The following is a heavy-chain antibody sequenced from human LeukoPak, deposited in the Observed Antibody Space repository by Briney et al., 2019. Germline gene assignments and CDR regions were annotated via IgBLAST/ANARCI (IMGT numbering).Heavy chain of an antibody. CDR2: IYSGGST. Sequence: GGSLRLSCAASGFTVSSNYMSWVRQAPGKGLEWVSVIYSGGSTYYADSVKGRFTISRDNSKNTLYLQMNSLRAEDTAVYYCARDLLYSSSWTDFDYWGQGTLVTVSS. CDR3: ARDLLYSSSWTDFDY. CDR1: GFTVSSNY. V-gene: IGHV3-53*01. D-gene: IGHD6-13*01. J-gene: IGHJ4*02.